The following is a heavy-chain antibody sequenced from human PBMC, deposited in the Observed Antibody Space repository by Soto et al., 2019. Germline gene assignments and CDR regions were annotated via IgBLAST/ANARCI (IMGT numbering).Heavy chain of an antibody. CDR3: ARDDYGDYVEGTFDY. CDR2: ISSSSSYI. V-gene: IGHV3-21*01. J-gene: IGHJ4*02. D-gene: IGHD4-17*01. Sequence: GGSLRLSCAASGFTFSSYSMNWVRQAPGKGLEWVSSISSSSSYIYYADSVKGRFTISRDNAKNSLYLQMNSLRAEDTAVYYCARDDYGDYVEGTFDYWGQGTLVTVSS. CDR1: GFTFSSYS.